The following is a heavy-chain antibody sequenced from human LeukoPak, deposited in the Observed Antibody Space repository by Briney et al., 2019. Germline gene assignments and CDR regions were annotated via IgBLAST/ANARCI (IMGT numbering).Heavy chain of an antibody. D-gene: IGHD3-22*01. CDR2: IYHSGST. CDR3: ARARYYDK. J-gene: IGHJ4*02. Sequence: SETLSLTCTVSGYSISSGYYWGWIGQPPGKGLEWIGSIYHSGSTYYNPSLKSRVTISVDTSKNQFSLKLSSVTAADTAVYYCARARYYDKWGQGTLVTVSS. CDR1: GYSISSGYY. V-gene: IGHV4-38-2*02.